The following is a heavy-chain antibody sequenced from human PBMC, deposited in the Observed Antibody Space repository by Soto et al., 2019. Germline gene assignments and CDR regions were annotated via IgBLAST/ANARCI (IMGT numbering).Heavy chain of an antibody. V-gene: IGHV1-69*13. CDR1: RSTFHSYT. CDR2: ISPIFGPP. Sequence: GXSGKVSYKASRSTFHSYTISWVRQAPGQGLQGMGGISPIFGPPNYAQKFQGRVTITADESTSTAYMELSSLRSEDTAVYYCAIVDSSGYYYGYWGQGTLVTVSS. CDR3: AIVDSSGYYYGY. D-gene: IGHD3-22*01. J-gene: IGHJ4*02.